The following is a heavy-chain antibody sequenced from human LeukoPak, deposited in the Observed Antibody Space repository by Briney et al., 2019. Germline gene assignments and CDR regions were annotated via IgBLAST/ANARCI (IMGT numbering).Heavy chain of an antibody. CDR2: ISGSGGST. Sequence: GGSLRLSCAASGFTFSSYAMSWVRQAPGKGLEWVSAISGSGGSTYYADSVKGRFTISRDNSKSTLYLQMNSLRAEDTAVYYCAKAPYIWDAFDIWGQGTMVTVSS. J-gene: IGHJ3*02. V-gene: IGHV3-23*01. CDR3: AKAPYIWDAFDI. CDR1: GFTFSSYA. D-gene: IGHD1-26*01.